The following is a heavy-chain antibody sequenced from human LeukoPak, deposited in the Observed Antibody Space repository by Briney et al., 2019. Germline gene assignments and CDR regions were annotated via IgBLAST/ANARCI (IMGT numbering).Heavy chain of an antibody. CDR1: GGSIKNYY. V-gene: IGHV4-59*01. CDR3: ARQSDPYYHYGLDF. Sequence: SSETLSLTCALSGGSIKNYYWSWIRQPLGKGLEWIGYVYYTGTTSYNPSLKSRVTISVETSKNQFSLTLNSVTAADTAVYHCARQSDPYYHYGLDFWGKGTTVIVSS. J-gene: IGHJ6*04. CDR2: VYYTGTT.